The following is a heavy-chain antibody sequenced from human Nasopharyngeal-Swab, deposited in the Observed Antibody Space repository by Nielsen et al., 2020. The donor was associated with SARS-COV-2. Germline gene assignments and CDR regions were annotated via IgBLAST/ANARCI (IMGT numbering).Heavy chain of an antibody. Sequence: VRQMPGKGLEWIGEIYHSGSTNYNPSLKSRVTISVGKSKNQFSLKLSSVTAADTAVYYCARRPGGIAAAGDAFDIWGQGTMVTVSS. CDR2: IYHSGST. CDR3: ARRPGGIAAAGDAFDI. V-gene: IGHV4-4*02. D-gene: IGHD6-13*01. J-gene: IGHJ3*02.